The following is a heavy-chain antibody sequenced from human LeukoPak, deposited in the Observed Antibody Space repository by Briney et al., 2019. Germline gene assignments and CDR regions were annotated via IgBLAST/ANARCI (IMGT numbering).Heavy chain of an antibody. V-gene: IGHV3-23*01. CDR2: ISGSGGST. J-gene: IGHJ5*02. CDR1: GFTFSSYA. D-gene: IGHD6-6*01. Sequence: PGGSLRLSCAASGFTFSSYAMSWVRQAPGKGLEWVSAISGSGGSTYYADSVKGRFTISRDNSKNTLYLQINSLRAEDTAVYYCAKVWQLASGGGNWFDPWGQGTLVTVSS. CDR3: AKVWQLASGGGNWFDP.